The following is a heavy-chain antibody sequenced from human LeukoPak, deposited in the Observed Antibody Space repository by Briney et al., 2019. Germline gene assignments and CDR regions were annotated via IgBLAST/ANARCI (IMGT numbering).Heavy chain of an antibody. CDR1: GFTFSSYW. J-gene: IGHJ4*02. Sequence: PGGSLRLTCAASGFTFSSYWKHWIRHAPAKGQVRVSRINTDGSSTSYADSVKGRFTISRDNAKDTLYPQMNSLRAEDTAVYYCARDKRAGGWTFDYWGQGTLVTVSS. D-gene: IGHD3-16*01. V-gene: IGHV3-74*01. CDR3: ARDKRAGGWTFDY. CDR2: INTDGSST.